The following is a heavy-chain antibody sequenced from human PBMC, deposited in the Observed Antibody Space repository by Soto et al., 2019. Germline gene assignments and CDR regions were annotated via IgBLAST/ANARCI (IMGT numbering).Heavy chain of an antibody. V-gene: IGHV3-33*01. CDR3: ARDEWFGELLSYYYGMDV. D-gene: IGHD3-10*01. Sequence: GGSLRLSCAASGFTFSSYGMHWVRQAPGKGLEWVAVIWYDGSNKYYADSVKGRFTISRDNSKNTLYLQMNSLRAEDTAVYYCARDEWFGELLSYYYGMDVWGQGTTVTVSS. CDR1: GFTFSSYG. CDR2: IWYDGSNK. J-gene: IGHJ6*02.